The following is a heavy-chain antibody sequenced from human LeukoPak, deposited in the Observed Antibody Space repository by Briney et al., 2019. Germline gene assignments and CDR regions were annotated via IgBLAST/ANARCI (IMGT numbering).Heavy chain of an antibody. Sequence: PGGSLRLSCAASGFTFSSYEMNWVRQAPGKGLEWISAISGSSSNVYYAASVRGRFTISRDNAGNSLYLQLNTMRAEDTAVYYCARGFRDTAMFLDYWGQGTLVTVYS. CDR3: ARGFRDTAMFLDY. CDR1: GFTFSSYE. CDR2: ISGSSSNV. V-gene: IGHV3-48*03. D-gene: IGHD5-18*01. J-gene: IGHJ4*02.